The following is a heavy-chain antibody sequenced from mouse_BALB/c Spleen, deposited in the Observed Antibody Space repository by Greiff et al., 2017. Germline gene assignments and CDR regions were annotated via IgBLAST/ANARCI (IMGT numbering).Heavy chain of an antibody. Sequence: QVQLLQSGPGLVAPSQSLSITCTVSGFSLTDYGVSWIRQPPGKGLEWLGVIWGGGSTYYNSALKSRLSISKDNSKSHVFLKMNSLQTDDTAMYYWAKEGHYSDYYAMDYWGQGTSVTVSS. CDR1: GFSLTDYG. V-gene: IGHV2-6-5*01. CDR2: IWGGGST. J-gene: IGHJ4*01. CDR3: AKEGHYSDYYAMDY. D-gene: IGHD1-2*01.